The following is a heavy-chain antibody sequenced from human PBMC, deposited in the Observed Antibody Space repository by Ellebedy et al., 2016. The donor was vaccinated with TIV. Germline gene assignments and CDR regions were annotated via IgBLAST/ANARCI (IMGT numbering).Heavy chain of an antibody. CDR2: IYPGDSDT. Sequence: GESLKISCKGSGYSFTSYWIGWVRQMPGKGLEWMGIIYPGDSDTRYSPSFQGQVTISADKSISTAYLQWSSLKASDTAMYYCARDEENDYGDQDAFDIWGQGTMVTVSS. CDR3: ARDEENDYGDQDAFDI. J-gene: IGHJ3*02. CDR1: GYSFTSYW. D-gene: IGHD4-17*01. V-gene: IGHV5-51*01.